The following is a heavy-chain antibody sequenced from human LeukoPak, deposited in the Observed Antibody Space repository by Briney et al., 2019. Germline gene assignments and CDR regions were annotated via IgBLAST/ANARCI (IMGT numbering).Heavy chain of an antibody. J-gene: IGHJ6*02. D-gene: IGHD6-19*01. CDR3: ARDSPRGWSYGMDV. CDR2: IISSSSYI. CDR1: GFTFSSYS. V-gene: IGHV3-21*01. Sequence: GGSLRLSCAASGFTFSSYSMNWVRQAPGKGLEWVSSIISSSSYIYYADSVKGRFTISRDNAKNSLYLQMNSLRAEDTAVYYCARDSPRGWSYGMDVWGQGTTVTVSS.